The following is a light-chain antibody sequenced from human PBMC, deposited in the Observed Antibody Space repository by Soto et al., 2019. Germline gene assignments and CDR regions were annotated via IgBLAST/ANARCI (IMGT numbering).Light chain of an antibody. CDR1: SSNIGNNA. V-gene: IGLV1-36*01. CDR3: AAWDDTLHGPV. CDR2: YDD. J-gene: IGLJ2*01. Sequence: QSVLTQPPSVSEAPSQSVTISCSGSSSNIGNNAVNWYQQLPGQAPTLLIYYDDLLASGVSDRFSGSKSGTSASLAISGLPYEDEADYYCAAWDDTLHGPVLGGGTKVTVL.